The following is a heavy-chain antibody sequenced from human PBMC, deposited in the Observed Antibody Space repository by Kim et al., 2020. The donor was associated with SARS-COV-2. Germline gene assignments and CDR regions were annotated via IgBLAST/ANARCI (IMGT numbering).Heavy chain of an antibody. CDR1: GFTFSNSH. J-gene: IGHJ4*02. CDR2: IGSGGNT. CDR3: SSDITWAINY. V-gene: IGHV3-11*06. Sequence: GGSLRLSCAASGFTFSNSHLNWIRQTPGKGLEWVSYIGSGGNTDYADSAKGLFTISRDTPKNSLLPQLHSLKPENTAVSYCSSDITWAINYWAQGTWVT. D-gene: IGHD3-9*01.